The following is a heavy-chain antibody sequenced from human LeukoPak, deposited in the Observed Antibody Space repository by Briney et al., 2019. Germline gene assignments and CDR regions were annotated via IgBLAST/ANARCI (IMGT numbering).Heavy chain of an antibody. D-gene: IGHD3-22*01. J-gene: IGHJ4*02. CDR3: AREGYYYDSSGYYDY. Sequence: SVKVSCKASGGTFSSYAISWVRQAPGQGLEWMGGIIPIFGTANYAQKFQGRVTITTDESTSTAYMELSSLRSEDTAVYYCAREGYYYDSSGYYDYWGQGTLVTVSS. V-gene: IGHV1-69*05. CDR1: GGTFSSYA. CDR2: IIPIFGTA.